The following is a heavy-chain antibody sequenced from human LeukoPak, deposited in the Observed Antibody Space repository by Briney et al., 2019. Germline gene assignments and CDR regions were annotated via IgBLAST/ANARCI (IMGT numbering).Heavy chain of an antibody. D-gene: IGHD2-15*01. CDR1: GFTFSTYA. Sequence: GGSLRLSCAASGFTFSTYAMSWVRQAPGKGLEWVGVIWHDGSGESYADSVKGRLTISRDNSKNTQYLQMNSLRAEDTAVYYCPRGYCSGGICYPQPTTWTYCFDSRGQGTLVTVSS. CDR2: IWHDGSGE. CDR3: PRGYCSGGICYPQPTTWTYCFDS. V-gene: IGHV3-33*08. J-gene: IGHJ4*02.